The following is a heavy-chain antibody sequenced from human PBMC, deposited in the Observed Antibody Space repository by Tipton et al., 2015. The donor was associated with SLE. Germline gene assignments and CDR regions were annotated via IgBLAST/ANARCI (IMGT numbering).Heavy chain of an antibody. CDR1: GGSISSYY. D-gene: IGHD3-10*01. CDR3: ARQGLLRFRELSRSLASYYYGMDV. Sequence: TLSLTCTVSGGSISSYYWSWIRQPPGKGLEWIGYIYYSGSTYYNPSLKSRVTISVDTSKNQFSLKLSSVTAADTAVYYCARQGLLRFRELSRSLASYYYGMDVWGQGTTVTVSS. J-gene: IGHJ6*02. V-gene: IGHV4-59*08. CDR2: IYYSGST.